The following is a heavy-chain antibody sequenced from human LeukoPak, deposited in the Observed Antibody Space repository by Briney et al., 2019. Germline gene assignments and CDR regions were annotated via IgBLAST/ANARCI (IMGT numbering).Heavy chain of an antibody. CDR2: INPSGGST. CDR1: GYTFTSYY. D-gene: IGHD2-2*01. J-gene: IGHJ4*02. CDR3: ARGWCGSTSCYLHPIFFDY. V-gene: IGHV1-46*03. Sequence: GASVKVSCKASGYTFTSYYMHWVRQAPGHGLEWMGIINPSGGSTSYAQKFQGRVTMTRDTSTSTVYMELSSLRSEDTAVYYCARGWCGSTSCYLHPIFFDYWGQGTLVTVSS.